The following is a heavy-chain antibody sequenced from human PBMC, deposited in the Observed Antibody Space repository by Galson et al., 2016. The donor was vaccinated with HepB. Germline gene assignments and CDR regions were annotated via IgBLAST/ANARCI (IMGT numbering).Heavy chain of an antibody. D-gene: IGHD2-15*01. CDR3: ARGNDYSNYHGMNI. J-gene: IGHJ6*02. CDR2: MNPNSGNT. V-gene: IGHV1-8*01. Sequence: QSGAEVKKPGASVTVSCKASGYTTFTSYDFNWVRQATGQGLEYMGWMNPNSGNTGYAQKFQGRVTMTRDTSISTAYMELRSLTSEDTAVYYCARGNDYSNYHGMNIWGQGTTVTVSS. CDR1: GYTTFTSYD.